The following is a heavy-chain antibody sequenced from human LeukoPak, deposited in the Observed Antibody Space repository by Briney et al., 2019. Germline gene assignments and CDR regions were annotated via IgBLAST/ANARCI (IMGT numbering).Heavy chain of an antibody. V-gene: IGHV4-38-2*01. CDR1: GFTFSSYA. Sequence: GSLRLSCAASGFTFSSYAMSWIRQPPGKGLEWIGSIYYSGSTYYNPSLKSRVTISVDTSKNQFSLKLSSVTAADTAVYYCASSDSSPSLFDYWGQGTLVTVSS. D-gene: IGHD3-22*01. J-gene: IGHJ4*02. CDR2: IYYSGST. CDR3: ASSDSSPSLFDY.